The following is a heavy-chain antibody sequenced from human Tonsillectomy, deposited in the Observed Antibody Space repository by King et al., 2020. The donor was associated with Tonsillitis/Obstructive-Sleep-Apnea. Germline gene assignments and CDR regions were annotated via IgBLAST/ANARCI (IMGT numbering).Heavy chain of an antibody. D-gene: IGHD3-3*01. CDR2: ISGDGGST. J-gene: IGHJ6*03. Sequence: QLVQSGGGVVQPGGSLRLSCAASGFTFDDYAMHWVRQAPGKGLEWVSLISGDGGSTYYADSVKGRFTISRDNSKNSLYLQMNSLRTEDTALYYCAKSHYDFWSGYYTPYYYYMDVWGKGTTVTVSS. CDR3: AKSHYDFWSGYYTPYYYYMDV. CDR1: GFTFDDYA. V-gene: IGHV3-43*02.